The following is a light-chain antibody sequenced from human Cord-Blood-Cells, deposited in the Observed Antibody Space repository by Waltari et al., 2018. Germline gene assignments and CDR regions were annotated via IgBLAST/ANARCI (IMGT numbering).Light chain of an antibody. V-gene: IGKV3-20*01. CDR2: GAS. CDR3: QQYGSSGT. CDR1: QSVSSSY. Sequence: EIVLTQSPGTLSLSPGERATLSCRASQSVSSSYLAWYQQKPGQAPRLLIYGASSRATGIPDRFSGSGSGTDFTLTISRLEPEDFAVYYCQQYGSSGTFGQWTKVEIK. J-gene: IGKJ1*01.